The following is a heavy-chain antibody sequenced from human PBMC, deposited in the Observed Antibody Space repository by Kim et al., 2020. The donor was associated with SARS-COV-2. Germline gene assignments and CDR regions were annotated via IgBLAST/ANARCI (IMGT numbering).Heavy chain of an antibody. CDR2: IYYSGST. Sequence: SETLSLTCTVSGGSISSSSYYWGWIRQPPGKGLEWIGSIYYSGSTYYNPSLKSRVTISVDTSKNQFSLKLSSVTAADTAVYYCARHIASSNTDYFDYWGQGTLVTVSS. J-gene: IGHJ4*02. CDR1: GGSISSSSYY. D-gene: IGHD2-2*01. V-gene: IGHV4-39*01. CDR3: ARHIASSNTDYFDY.